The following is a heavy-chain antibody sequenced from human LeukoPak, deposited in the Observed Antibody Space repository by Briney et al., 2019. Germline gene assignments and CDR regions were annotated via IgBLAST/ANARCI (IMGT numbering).Heavy chain of an antibody. D-gene: IGHD5-12*01. CDR2: IYYSGST. Sequence: SVTLSLTCTVSGGSISSYYWSWIRQPPGKGLEWIGYIYYSGSTNYNPSLKSRVTISVDTSKNQFSLKLSSVTAADTAVYYCASQRGYSGYDPLDYWGQGTLVTVSS. J-gene: IGHJ4*02. CDR3: ASQRGYSGYDPLDY. V-gene: IGHV4-59*01. CDR1: GGSISSYY.